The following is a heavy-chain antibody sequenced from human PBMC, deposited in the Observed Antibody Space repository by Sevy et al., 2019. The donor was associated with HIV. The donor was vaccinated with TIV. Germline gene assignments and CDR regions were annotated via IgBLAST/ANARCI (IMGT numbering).Heavy chain of an antibody. V-gene: IGHV4-30-4*01. CDR1: GASISSDDSK. D-gene: IGHD4-4*01. J-gene: IGHJ4*02. CDR3: ARSLGNSFDS. CDR2: ISYSGSA. Sequence: SETLSLTCTVSGASISSDDSKWSWIRQLPGKGLEWIGNISYSGSAYYNPSLKSRVSTSVDTSKNQFSLNLSSVIAADTAVYYCARSLGNSFDSWGQGTLVTVSS.